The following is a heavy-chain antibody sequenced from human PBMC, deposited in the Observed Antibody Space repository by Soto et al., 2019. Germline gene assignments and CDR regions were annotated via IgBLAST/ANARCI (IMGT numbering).Heavy chain of an antibody. CDR3: ARSPAYFDY. J-gene: IGHJ4*02. CDR1: GYSFTSFL. V-gene: IGHV5-51*01. D-gene: IGHD2-2*01. CDR2: IYPGDSDT. Sequence: PEESLXISCQASGYSFTSFLIGWVRQMPGKGLEWMGMIYPGDSDTKYSPSFQGQVTISADKSISTAYLQWSSLKASDTAMYYCARSPAYFDYWGQGTPVTVSS.